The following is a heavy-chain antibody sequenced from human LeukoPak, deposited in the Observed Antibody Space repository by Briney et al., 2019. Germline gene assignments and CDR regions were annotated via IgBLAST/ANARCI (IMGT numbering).Heavy chain of an antibody. D-gene: IGHD2-2*01. CDR2: INAYNGKT. Sequence: ASVKVCCKTSGYTFTDYGISWVRQAPGQGLEWMGWINAYNGKTYYAQKLQGRVTMSTDTSTSTAYMELRSLRSDDTAVYYCAKWGLVAPGTYYYYYMDVWGKGTTVTVSS. J-gene: IGHJ6*03. CDR1: GYTFTDYG. CDR3: AKWGLVAPGTYYYYYMDV. V-gene: IGHV1-18*01.